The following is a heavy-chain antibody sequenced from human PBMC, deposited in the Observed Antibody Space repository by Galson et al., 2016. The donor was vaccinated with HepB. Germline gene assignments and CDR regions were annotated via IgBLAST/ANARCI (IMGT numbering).Heavy chain of an antibody. CDR2: IYPGDSDT. D-gene: IGHD3-16*01. Sequence: QSGAEVKKPGESLKISCQGSGYSFSNSWIGWVRQMPGKGLEWMGIIYPGDSDTRYSPSFQGQVTISADKSISTAYLQWSSLKASDTAMYYCARPRGSVVLASTDRYFDYWGQGTLVTVSS. CDR3: ARPRGSVVLASTDRYFDY. J-gene: IGHJ4*02. CDR1: GYSFSNSW. V-gene: IGHV5-51*01.